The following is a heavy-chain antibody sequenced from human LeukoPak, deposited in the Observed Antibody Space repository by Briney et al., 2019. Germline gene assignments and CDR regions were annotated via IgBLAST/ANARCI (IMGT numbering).Heavy chain of an antibody. CDR2: IYPGDSDT. J-gene: IGHJ4*02. CDR1: GYSFTSYW. V-gene: IGHV5-51*01. D-gene: IGHD2-21*02. Sequence: GEFLKISCKGSGYSFTSYWIGWVRQMPGKGLEWMGIIYPGDSDTRYSPSFQGQVTISADKSISTAYLQWSSLKASDTAMYYCARPPAYCGGDCYYYFDYWGQGTLVTVSS. CDR3: ARPPAYCGGDCYYYFDY.